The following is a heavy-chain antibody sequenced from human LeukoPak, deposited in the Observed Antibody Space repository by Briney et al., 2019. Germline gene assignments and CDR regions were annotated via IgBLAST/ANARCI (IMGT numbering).Heavy chain of an antibody. CDR3: AADRWTAAPDYFDT. CDR1: GSSFSHDA. J-gene: IGHJ4*02. CDR2: ISKNGVTQ. D-gene: IGHD3/OR15-3a*01. Sequence: GGSLRLSCAAPGSSFSHDAIHWVRQAPGKGLEWVAVISKNGVTQFYRDSVRGRFTISTDSWKNTVYLLMTGLKIEDTAVYFCAADRWTAAPDYFDTWGQGTLVAVSS. V-gene: IGHV3-30-3*01.